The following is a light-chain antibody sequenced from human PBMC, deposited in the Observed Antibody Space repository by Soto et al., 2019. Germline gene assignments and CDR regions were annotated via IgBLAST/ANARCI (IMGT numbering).Light chain of an antibody. CDR2: EVS. V-gene: IGLV2-14*01. Sequence: QSVLTQPASVSGSPGQSITISCTGTSSDVGAYSYVSWFQQHPGKAPTLIISEVSNRPPGVSNRFSGSKSGNAASLTISGLQAEDEADYFCFSFTTDWTHVFGTGTKVTVL. J-gene: IGLJ1*01. CDR1: SSDVGAYSY. CDR3: FSFTTDWTHV.